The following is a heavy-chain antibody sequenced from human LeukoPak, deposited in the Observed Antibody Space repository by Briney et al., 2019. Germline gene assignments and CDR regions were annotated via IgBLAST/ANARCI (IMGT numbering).Heavy chain of an antibody. D-gene: IGHD3-10*01. Sequence: ASVKVSCKASGYTFTSYYIHWVRQAPGQGLEWMGIINPSGGSTSYAQKFQGRVTMTRDTSTSTVYMELSSLRSEDTAVYYCAREGRDDAFDIWGQGTMVTVSS. CDR1: GYTFTSYY. CDR3: AREGRDDAFDI. V-gene: IGHV1-46*01. CDR2: INPSGGST. J-gene: IGHJ3*02.